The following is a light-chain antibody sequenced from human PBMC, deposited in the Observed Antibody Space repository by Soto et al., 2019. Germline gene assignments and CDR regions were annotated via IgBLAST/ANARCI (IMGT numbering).Light chain of an antibody. Sequence: EIPITQSPSSVSASVEDRGTITCRASQSISKYVNWYQHKPGKAPTVLIHAASSLQSGVPSRFSGSGSGTDFFLTISSLQPEDFAVYYCQQSHSKPLTFGGGTKVDIK. J-gene: IGKJ4*01. CDR3: QQSHSKPLT. CDR2: AAS. CDR1: QSISKY. V-gene: IGKV1-39*01.